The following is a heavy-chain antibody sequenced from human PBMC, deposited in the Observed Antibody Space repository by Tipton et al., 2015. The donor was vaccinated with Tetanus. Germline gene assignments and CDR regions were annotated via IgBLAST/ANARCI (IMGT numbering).Heavy chain of an antibody. D-gene: IGHD5-18*01. J-gene: IGHJ4*02. CDR3: AREKPPAMVSGY. CDR2: INHSGST. V-gene: IGHV4-34*01. CDR1: GGSFSGYY. Sequence: TLSLTCAVYGGSFSGYYWSWIRQPPGKGLEWIGEINHSGSTNYNPSLKSRVTISVDTSKNQFSLKLSSVTAADTAVYYCAREKPPAMVSGYWGRGTRVTVSS.